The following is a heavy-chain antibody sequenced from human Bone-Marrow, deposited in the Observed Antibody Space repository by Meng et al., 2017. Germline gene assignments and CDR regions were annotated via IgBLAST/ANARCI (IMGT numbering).Heavy chain of an antibody. D-gene: IGHD5-12*01. CDR3: ARDSSNSEWLRFLDAFDI. J-gene: IGHJ3*02. V-gene: IGHV3-48*03. CDR2: ISSSGSTI. CDR1: GFTFSSYE. Sequence: GGSLRLSCAASGFTFSSYEMNWVRQAPGKGLEWVSYISSSGSTIYYADSVKGRFTISRDNAKNSLYLQMNSLRAEDTAVYYCARDSSNSEWLRFLDAFDIWGQGTMVTVSS.